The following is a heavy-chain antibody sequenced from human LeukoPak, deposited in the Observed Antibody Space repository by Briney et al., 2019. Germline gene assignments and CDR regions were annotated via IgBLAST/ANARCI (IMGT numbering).Heavy chain of an antibody. V-gene: IGHV3-53*01. Sequence: GGSLRLSCAASGFTVSSNYMSWVRQAPGKGQEWVSAIYSGGSTYYADSVKGRFTISRDNSKNTLYLQMNSLRAEDTAVYYCARVVNYYDSSGYRNWFDPWGQGTLVTVSS. CDR3: ARVVNYYDSSGYRNWFDP. D-gene: IGHD3-22*01. CDR2: IYSGGST. CDR1: GFTVSSNY. J-gene: IGHJ5*02.